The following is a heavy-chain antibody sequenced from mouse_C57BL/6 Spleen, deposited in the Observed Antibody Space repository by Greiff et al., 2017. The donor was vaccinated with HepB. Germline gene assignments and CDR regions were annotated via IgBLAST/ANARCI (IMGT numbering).Heavy chain of an antibody. CDR3: ARSRMISYYFDY. Sequence: VQLKQSGPELVKPGDSVKISCKASGYAFSSSWMNWVKQRPGKGLEWIGRIYPGDGDTNYNGKFKGKATLTADKSSSTAYMQLSSLTSEDSAVYFCARSRMISYYFDYWGQGTTLTVSS. CDR2: IYPGDGDT. CDR1: GYAFSSSW. V-gene: IGHV1-82*01. D-gene: IGHD2-3*01. J-gene: IGHJ2*01.